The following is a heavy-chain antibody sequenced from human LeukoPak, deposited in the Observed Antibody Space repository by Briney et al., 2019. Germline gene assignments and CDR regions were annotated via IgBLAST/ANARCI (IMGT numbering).Heavy chain of an antibody. CDR1: GYTFTGYY. V-gene: IGHV1-2*02. CDR2: INPNSGGT. D-gene: IGHD3-10*01. CDR3: ARENYGSGSWVERWFDP. J-gene: IGHJ5*02. Sequence: ASVKVSCKASGYTFTGYYMHWVRQAPGQGLEWMGWINPNSGGTNYAQKFQGRVTMTRDTSISTAYMELSRLRSDDTAVYYCARENYGSGSWVERWFDPWGQGTLVTVSS.